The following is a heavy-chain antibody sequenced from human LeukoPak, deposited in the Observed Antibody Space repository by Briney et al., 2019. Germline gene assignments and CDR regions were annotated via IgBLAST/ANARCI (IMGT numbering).Heavy chain of an antibody. Sequence: GSLKLSFSASGFTFSSYAMHWVRPAPGKGLEWVTVISYDGSNKYYADSVKGRFTISRDNSKNTLYLQMNSLRAEDTAVYYCALIWVYATDDYWGQGTLVTVSS. CDR1: GFTFSSYA. CDR2: ISYDGSNK. D-gene: IGHD2-8*01. CDR3: ALIWVYATDDY. V-gene: IGHV3-30*03. J-gene: IGHJ4*02.